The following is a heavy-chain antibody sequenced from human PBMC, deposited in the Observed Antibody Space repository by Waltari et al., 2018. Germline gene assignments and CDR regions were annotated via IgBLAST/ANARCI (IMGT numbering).Heavy chain of an antibody. V-gene: IGHV3-7*01. CDR3: ARGREATYYYDSSGYYYFDY. CDR1: GFTFSSYW. Sequence: EVQLVESGGGLVQPGGSLRLSCAASGFTFSSYWMSWVRQAPGKGLEWVANIKQDGSEKYYVDSGKGRFTISRDNAKNSLYLQMNSLRAEDTAVYYCARGREATYYYDSSGYYYFDYWGQGTLVTVSS. D-gene: IGHD3-22*01. J-gene: IGHJ4*02. CDR2: IKQDGSEK.